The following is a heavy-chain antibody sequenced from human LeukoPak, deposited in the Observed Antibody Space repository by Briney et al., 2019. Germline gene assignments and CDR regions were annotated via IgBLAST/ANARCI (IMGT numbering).Heavy chain of an antibody. V-gene: IGHV4-4*02. CDR1: GGSITTTNY. CDR2: ISLSGYT. Sequence: SETLPLTCGVSGGSITTTNYWSWVRQSPGRGLEWIGEISLSGYTGFNPSLRGRVTISLDESKNHLSLTLTSVTAADTAIYYCSRESGPYSPFGHWGQGILVTVTT. D-gene: IGHD1-26*01. J-gene: IGHJ4*02. CDR3: SRESGPYSPFGH.